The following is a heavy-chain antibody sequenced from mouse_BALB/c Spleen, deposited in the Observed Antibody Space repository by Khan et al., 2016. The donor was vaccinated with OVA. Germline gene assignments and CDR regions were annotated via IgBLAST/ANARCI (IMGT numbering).Heavy chain of an antibody. CDR3: ARGGRFAY. CDR2: ISTYYGDA. J-gene: IGHJ3*01. CDR1: GYTFTDYA. V-gene: IGHV1S137*01. Sequence: QVQLKESGAELVRPGVSVKISCKGSGYTFTDYAMHWVKQSHAKSLEWIGVISTYYGDASYNQKFKGKATMTVDKSSSPAYMELARLTSEDSAIYYWARGGRFAYWGQGTLVTVSA. D-gene: IGHD3-3*01.